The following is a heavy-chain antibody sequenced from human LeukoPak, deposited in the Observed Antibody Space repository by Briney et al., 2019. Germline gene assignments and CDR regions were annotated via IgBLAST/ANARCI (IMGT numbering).Heavy chain of an antibody. CDR2: IKSKTDGGTT. V-gene: IGHV3-15*01. CDR3: ITGIVVVPAAIRSDP. CDR1: GFTFSSYA. Sequence: GGSLRLSCAASGFTFSSYAMSWVRQAPGKGLEWVGRIKSKTDGGTTDYAAPVKGRFTISRDDSKNTLYLQMNSLKTEDTAVYYCITGIVVVPAAIRSDPWGQGTLVTVSS. D-gene: IGHD2-2*02. J-gene: IGHJ5*02.